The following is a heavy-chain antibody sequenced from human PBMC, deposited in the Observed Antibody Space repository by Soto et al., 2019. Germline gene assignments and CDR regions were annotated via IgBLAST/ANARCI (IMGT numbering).Heavy chain of an antibody. CDR2: INHSGST. V-gene: IGHV4-34*01. Sequence: SETLSVTCAVYGGSFSGYYWSWIRQPPGKGLEWIGEINHSGSTNYNPSLKSRVTISVDTSKNQFSLKLSSVTAADTAVYYCARGAGGDYTRVYYYYYMDVWGKGTTVTVS. CDR3: ARGAGGDYTRVYYYYYMDV. D-gene: IGHD4-17*01. J-gene: IGHJ6*03. CDR1: GGSFSGYY.